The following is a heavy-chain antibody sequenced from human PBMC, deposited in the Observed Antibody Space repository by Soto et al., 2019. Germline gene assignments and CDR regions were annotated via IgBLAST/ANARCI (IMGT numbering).Heavy chain of an antibody. J-gene: IGHJ4*02. V-gene: IGHV3-30-3*01. CDR2: ISYDGSNK. D-gene: IGHD3-22*01. CDR1: GFTFSSYA. CDR3: ASFSYVVTPVDY. Sequence: GGSLRLSCAASGFTFSSYAMHWVRQAPGKGLEWVAVISYDGSNKYYADSAKGRFTISRDNSKNTLYLQMNSLRAEDTAVYYCASFSYVVTPVDYWGQGTLVTVSS.